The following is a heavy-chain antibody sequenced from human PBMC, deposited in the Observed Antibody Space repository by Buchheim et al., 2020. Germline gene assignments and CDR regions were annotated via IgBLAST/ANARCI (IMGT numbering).Heavy chain of an antibody. CDR3: ARIHDYYYGMDV. J-gene: IGHJ6*02. CDR1: GFTFSTYN. CDR2: ITTSSSTI. V-gene: IGHV3-48*01. Sequence: EVQLVESGGGLVQPGGSLRLSCAASGFTFSTYNMNWVRQAPGKGLEWVSYITTSSSTIYYADSVKGRFTISRNNAKNSLYLQMNGLRAEDTAVYYCARIHDYYYGMDVWGQGTT.